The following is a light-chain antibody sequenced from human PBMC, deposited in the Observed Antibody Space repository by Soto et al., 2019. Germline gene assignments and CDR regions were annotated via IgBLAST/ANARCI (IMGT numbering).Light chain of an antibody. V-gene: IGLV2-14*03. CDR3: TSWTTSTTMI. Sequence: QSALTQPASVSGSPGQSITISCTGTSSDIGAYNFVSWYQQHPGKAPKLMLYDVNIRPSGVSNRFSGSKSGNTASLTISGHTAEDEADYYCTSWTTSTTMIFGGGTKLPVL. CDR1: SSDIGAYNF. J-gene: IGLJ2*01. CDR2: DVN.